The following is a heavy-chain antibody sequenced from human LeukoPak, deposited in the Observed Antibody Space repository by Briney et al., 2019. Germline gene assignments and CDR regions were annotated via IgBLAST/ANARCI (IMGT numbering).Heavy chain of an antibody. Sequence: GGSLRLSCAASRFTFRNYGMHWVRQAPGKGLEWLTLISYDGSNQFYADSVKGRFTISRDNSKGTLLLQMDGLRPEDTAVYFCAKDYHLNGATLPGHWGQGTLVTVSS. J-gene: IGHJ4*02. CDR3: AKDYHLNGATLPGH. V-gene: IGHV3-30*18. D-gene: IGHD1-14*01. CDR2: ISYDGSNQ. CDR1: RFTFRNYG.